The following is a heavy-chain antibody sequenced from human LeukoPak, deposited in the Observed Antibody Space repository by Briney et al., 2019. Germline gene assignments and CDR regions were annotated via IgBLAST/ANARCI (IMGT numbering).Heavy chain of an antibody. CDR3: AKDHQAGSFDY. CDR1: GFTFSTYA. V-gene: IGHV3-23*01. J-gene: IGHJ4*02. D-gene: IGHD2-2*01. CDR2: ISASGGTT. Sequence: RGSLTLSCAASGFTFSTYAMSWVRQAPGKGLEWVSGISASGGTTYYADSVKGRFTISRDNSKNTLYLQMNSLRAEDTAVYYCAKDHQAGSFDYWGQGTLVTVSS.